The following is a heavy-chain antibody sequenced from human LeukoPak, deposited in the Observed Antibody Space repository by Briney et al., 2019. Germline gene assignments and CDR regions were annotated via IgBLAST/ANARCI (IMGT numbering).Heavy chain of an antibody. CDR3: ASGEGYFDY. Sequence: KPSETLSLTCAVYGGSFSGYYWSWIRQPPGKGLEWIGSIYYSGSTYYNPSLKSRVTISVDTSKNQFSLKLSSVTAADTAVYYCASGEGYFDYWGQGTLVTVSS. CDR2: IYYSGST. V-gene: IGHV4-34*01. J-gene: IGHJ4*02. CDR1: GGSFSGYY.